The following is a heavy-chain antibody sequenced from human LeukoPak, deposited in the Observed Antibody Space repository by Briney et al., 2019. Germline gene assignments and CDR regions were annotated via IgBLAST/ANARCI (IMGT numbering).Heavy chain of an antibody. V-gene: IGHV3-23*01. D-gene: IGHD1-26*01. Sequence: GGTLRLSCAASGFIFSNHGMNWVRQAPGKGLEWLSGVSPPGGGTYYADSVKGRFTISRDDSKNTLSLQMNSLRAEDTAVYYCAKAEVGATWFGGIDYWGQGTLVTVSS. CDR1: GFIFSNHG. CDR2: VSPPGGGT. CDR3: AKAEVGATWFGGIDY. J-gene: IGHJ4*02.